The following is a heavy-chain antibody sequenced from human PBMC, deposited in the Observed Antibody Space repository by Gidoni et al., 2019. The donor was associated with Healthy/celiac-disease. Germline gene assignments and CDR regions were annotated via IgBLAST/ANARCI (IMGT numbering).Heavy chain of an antibody. V-gene: IGHV4-31*03. CDR2: IYYSGST. CDR3: ARDRGRGYFDY. J-gene: IGHJ4*02. D-gene: IGHD3-16*01. Sequence: QVQLQESGPGLVKPSQTLSLTCTVSACSISSGGYYWSSIRHNPGKGLEWIGYIYYSGSTYYNPSLKRRVTISVDTSKNQFSLKLSSVTAADTAVYYCARDRGRGYFDYWGQGTLVTVSS. CDR1: ACSISSGGYY.